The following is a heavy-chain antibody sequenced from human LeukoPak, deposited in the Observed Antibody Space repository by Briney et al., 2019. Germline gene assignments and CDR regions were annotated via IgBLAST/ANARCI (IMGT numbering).Heavy chain of an antibody. V-gene: IGHV1-18*01. CDR1: GYTFTSYG. D-gene: IGHD3-22*01. Sequence: GASVKVSCKVSGYTFTSYGISWVRQAPGQGLEWMGWISAYNGNTNYPQKLQGRVTMTTDTSTSTAYMELRSLRSDDTAVYYCARLHYYDSSGYFDYWGQGTLVTVSS. CDR2: ISAYNGNT. CDR3: ARLHYYDSSGYFDY. J-gene: IGHJ4*02.